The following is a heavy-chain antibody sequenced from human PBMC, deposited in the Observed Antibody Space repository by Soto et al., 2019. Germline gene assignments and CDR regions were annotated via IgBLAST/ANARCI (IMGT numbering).Heavy chain of an antibody. J-gene: IGHJ4*02. D-gene: IGHD6-13*01. CDR3: ARDRSSSWDYAGGFDS. Sequence: SETLSLTYTVSGDSMSRYYWSWIRQPPGKGLEWIGYIHYRGATNYNVSLESRVTISVDTSKNQFSLKLSPVTAADTAVYYCARDRSSSWDYAGGFDSWGQGILVTVSS. CDR2: IHYRGAT. V-gene: IGHV4-59*01. CDR1: GDSMSRYY.